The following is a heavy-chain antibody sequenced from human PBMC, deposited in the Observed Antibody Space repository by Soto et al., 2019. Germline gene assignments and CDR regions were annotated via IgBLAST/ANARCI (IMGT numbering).Heavy chain of an antibody. V-gene: IGHV4-59*01. D-gene: IGHD3-3*01. J-gene: IGHJ6*02. CDR3: ARDSPNYDFWSGYGPLHYYGMDV. Sequence: PSETLSLTCTVSGGSISSYYWSWIRQPPGKELEWIGYIYYSGSTNYNPSLKSRVTISVDTSKNQFSLKLSSVTAADTAVYYCARDSPNYDFWSGYGPLHYYGMDVWGRGTTVTVSS. CDR2: IYYSGST. CDR1: GGSISSYY.